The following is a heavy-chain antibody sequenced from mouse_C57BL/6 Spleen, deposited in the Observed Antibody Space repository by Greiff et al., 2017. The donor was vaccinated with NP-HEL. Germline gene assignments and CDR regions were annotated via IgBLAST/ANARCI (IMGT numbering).Heavy chain of an antibody. D-gene: IGHD3-2*02. Sequence: EVKVVESGGGLVQPGGSLKLSCAASGFTFSDYYMYWVRQTPEKRLEWVAYISNGGGSTYYPDTVKGRFTISRDNAKNTLYLQMSRLKSEDTAMYYCARQLRPLRAMDYWGQGTSVTVSS. CDR3: ARQLRPLRAMDY. V-gene: IGHV5-12*01. CDR2: ISNGGGST. CDR1: GFTFSDYY. J-gene: IGHJ4*01.